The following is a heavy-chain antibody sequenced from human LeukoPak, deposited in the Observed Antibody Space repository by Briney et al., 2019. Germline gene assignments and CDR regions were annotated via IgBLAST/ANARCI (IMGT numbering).Heavy chain of an antibody. V-gene: IGHV1-69*05. D-gene: IGHD2-2*01. CDR2: IIPAFGTA. CDR1: GATFTTYA. Sequence: ASVKVSCKASGATFTTYAIIWVRQAPGQGLEWMGGIIPAFGTANYAQRFQGRVTITTDESTSTAYMELSSLRSEDTAVYYCGRDVDYCSSTSCTWYFDLWGRGTLVTVSS. CDR3: GRDVDYCSSTSCTWYFDL. J-gene: IGHJ2*01.